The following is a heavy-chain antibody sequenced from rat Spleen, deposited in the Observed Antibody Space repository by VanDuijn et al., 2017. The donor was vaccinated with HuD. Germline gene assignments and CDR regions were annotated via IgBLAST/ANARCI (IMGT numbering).Heavy chain of an antibody. CDR2: IWTGGST. Sequence: QVQLKESGPGLVQPSQTLSLTCTVSGFSLTNYHVSWIRQPPGKGLEWMGVIWTGGSTDYNSALKSRLSISRDTSKSQVFLKVDSLQTEDTATYFCTREDWHFDFWGPGTMVTVSS. CDR1: GFSLTNYH. J-gene: IGHJ1*01. CDR3: TREDWHFDF. V-gene: IGHV2-43*01.